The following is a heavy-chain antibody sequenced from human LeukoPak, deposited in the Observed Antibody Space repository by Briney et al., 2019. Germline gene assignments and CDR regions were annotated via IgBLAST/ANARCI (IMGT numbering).Heavy chain of an antibody. CDR1: GDSFCTFS. Sequence: SETLSLTCTVSGDSFCTFSGSWIRQPPGKGLEWSGRIYTRGATNYNHSLRGRVTMSIAASKNQFSINLSSVTAADTAVYYCARVHWSYDGLAWFDPWGQGTLVIVSS. V-gene: IGHV4-4*07. D-gene: IGHD1-7*01. J-gene: IGHJ5*02. CDR2: IYTRGAT. CDR3: ARVHWSYDGLAWFDP.